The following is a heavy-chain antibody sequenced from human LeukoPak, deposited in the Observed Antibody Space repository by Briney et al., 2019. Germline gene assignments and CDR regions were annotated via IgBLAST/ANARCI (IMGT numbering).Heavy chain of an antibody. Sequence: GGFLRLSCAASGFTVSSNYMSWVRQAPGKGLEWVSVIYSGGSTYYADSVKGRFTISRDNSKNTLYLQMNSLRAEDTAVYYCASGSGSYRTPYYYMDVWGTGTTVTVSS. CDR3: ASGSGSYRTPYYYMDV. CDR2: IYSGGST. D-gene: IGHD3-10*01. CDR1: GFTVSSNY. J-gene: IGHJ6*03. V-gene: IGHV3-53*01.